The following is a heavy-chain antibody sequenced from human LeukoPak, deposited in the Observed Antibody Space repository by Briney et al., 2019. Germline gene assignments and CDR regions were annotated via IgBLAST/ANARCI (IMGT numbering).Heavy chain of an antibody. D-gene: IGHD6-19*01. CDR3: ARGLAVAGFDY. CDR2: LSASGHNT. J-gene: IGHJ4*02. CDR1: GFTFSTYA. V-gene: IGHV3-23*01. Sequence: PGGSLRLSCAASGFTFSTYAMTWLRQAPGKGLEWVSALSASGHNTYYADSVKGRFTISRDNSKNMLYLQMNNLRAEDTAVYYCARGLAVAGFDYWGQGTLVTVSS.